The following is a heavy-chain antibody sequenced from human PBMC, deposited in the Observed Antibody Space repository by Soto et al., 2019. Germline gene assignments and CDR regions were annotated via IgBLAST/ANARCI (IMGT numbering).Heavy chain of an antibody. CDR3: ARLNSGGGYYFDY. Sequence: SETLSVTCAVSGGSISSSNWWSWIRQPPGKGLEWIGEIYHSGSTNYNPSLKSRVTISVDKSKNQFSLKLSPVTAADTAVYYCARLNSGGGYYFDYWGQGTLVTVSS. D-gene: IGHD1-1*01. CDR2: IYHSGST. CDR1: GGSISSSNW. V-gene: IGHV4-4*02. J-gene: IGHJ4*02.